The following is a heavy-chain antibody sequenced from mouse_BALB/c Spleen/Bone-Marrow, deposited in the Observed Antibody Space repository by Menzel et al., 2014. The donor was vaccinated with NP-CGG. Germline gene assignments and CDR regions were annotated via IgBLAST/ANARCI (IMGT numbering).Heavy chain of an antibody. D-gene: IGHD2-2*01. V-gene: IGHV5-12-1*01. J-gene: IGHJ4*01. CDR3: ARHEGGYYDAMDY. CDR1: GFAFSSYD. Sequence: EVKLMESGGGLVKPGGSLKLSCAASGFAFSSYDMSWVRQTPEKRLEWVAYISSGGGSTYYPDTAKGRFTISRDNAKNTLYLQMSSLKSEDTAMYYCARHEGGYYDAMDYWGQGTSVTVSS. CDR2: ISSGGGST.